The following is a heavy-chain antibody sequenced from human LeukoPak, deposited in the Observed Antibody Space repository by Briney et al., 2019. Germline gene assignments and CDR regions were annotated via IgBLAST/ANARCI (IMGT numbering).Heavy chain of an antibody. D-gene: IGHD4-11*01. CDR1: GYTFNGFY. Sequence: ASVKVSCKASGYTFNGFYLHCVRQAPGQGLEWMGWINPNSGGTNYAQKFQGRVTMTRDTSISTAYMELSRLRSDDTAVYYCARWMATVTTPDYWGQGTLVTVSS. V-gene: IGHV1-2*02. J-gene: IGHJ4*02. CDR2: INPNSGGT. CDR3: ARWMATVTTPDY.